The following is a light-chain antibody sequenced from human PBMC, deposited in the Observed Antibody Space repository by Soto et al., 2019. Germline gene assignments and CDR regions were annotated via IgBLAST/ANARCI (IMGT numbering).Light chain of an antibody. Sequence: QSVLTQPPSVSGAPGQTVTISCTGSSSNIGGRYDVHWYRQLPGTAPKLLIYRDSNRPSGVPDRFSASKSATSASLAITGVQDADEADYYYQSYDVSLSGWVFGGGTKLTVL. CDR2: RDS. CDR1: SSNIGGRYD. J-gene: IGLJ3*02. V-gene: IGLV1-40*01. CDR3: QSYDVSLSGWV.